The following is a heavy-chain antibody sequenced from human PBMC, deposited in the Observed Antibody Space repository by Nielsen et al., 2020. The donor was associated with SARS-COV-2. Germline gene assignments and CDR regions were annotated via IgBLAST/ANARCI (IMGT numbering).Heavy chain of an antibody. CDR1: GFTFSSYG. J-gene: IGHJ6*03. Sequence: GGSLRLSCAASGFTFSSYGMHWVRQAPGKGLEWVAVISYDGSNKYYADSVKGRFTISRDNSKNTLYLQMNSLRAEDTAVYYCAREFGVSSSSHYYYYMDVWGKGTTVTVSS. CDR3: AREFGVSSSSHYYYYMDV. D-gene: IGHD6-6*01. V-gene: IGHV3-33*05. CDR2: ISYDGSNK.